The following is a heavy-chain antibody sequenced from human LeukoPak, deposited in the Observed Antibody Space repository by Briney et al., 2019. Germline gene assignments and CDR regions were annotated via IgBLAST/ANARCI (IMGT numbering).Heavy chain of an antibody. CDR2: FIPIFNTA. J-gene: IGHJ3*02. D-gene: IGHD2-21*01. Sequence: ASVKVSCKASGGTFSSYAISWVRQAPGQGLEWMGGFIPIFNTANYAQKFQGRVTITADESTSTAYMELSSLRSEDTAVYYCASRAQPTFLTSYSKQGDAFDIWGQGTMVTVSS. CDR3: ASRAQPTFLTSYSKQGDAFDI. V-gene: IGHV1-69*13. CDR1: GGTFSSYA.